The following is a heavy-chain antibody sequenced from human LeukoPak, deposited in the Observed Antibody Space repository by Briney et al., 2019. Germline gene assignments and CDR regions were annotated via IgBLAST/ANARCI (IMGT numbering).Heavy chain of an antibody. V-gene: IGHV3-66*01. CDR2: IYSGGST. J-gene: IGHJ6*02. Sequence: GGSLRLSCTASGFNLSYYSMSWVRQAPGKGLEWVSVIYSGGSTYYADSVKGRFTISRDNSKNTLYLQMNSLRAEDTAVYYCAREYSYGPHYYYGMDVWGQGTTVTVSS. CDR1: GFNLSYYS. D-gene: IGHD5-18*01. CDR3: AREYSYGPHYYYGMDV.